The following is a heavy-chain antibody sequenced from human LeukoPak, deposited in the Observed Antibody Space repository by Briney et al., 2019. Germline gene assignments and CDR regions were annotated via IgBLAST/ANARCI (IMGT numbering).Heavy chain of an antibody. CDR1: GFTVSDNY. CDR3: ARAIAVAGTDY. CDR2: IYSGGST. V-gene: IGHV3-66*01. D-gene: IGHD6-19*01. J-gene: IGHJ4*02. Sequence: PGGSLRLSCAASGFTVSDNYMSWVRQAPGKGLEWVSVIYSGGSTYYADSVKGRFTIFRDNSKNMLYLQMNSLRAEDTAVYYCARAIAVAGTDYWGQGTLVTVSS.